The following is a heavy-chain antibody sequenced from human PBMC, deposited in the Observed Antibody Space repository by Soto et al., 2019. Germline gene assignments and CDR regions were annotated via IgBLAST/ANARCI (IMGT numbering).Heavy chain of an antibody. CDR3: AKGGEVGGVLGDH. CDR1: GFAFNKFG. Sequence: QVQLVESGGGVVQPGTSLRLSCEASGFAFNKFGMHWVRQAPGKGLEWVAFISYDGSYQYYADSVQGRLTITRDNSMNTLNMQWNSIRREDTAVYYCAKGGEVGGVLGDHWGQGTLVPVSS. D-gene: IGHD1-26*01. J-gene: IGHJ4*02. CDR2: ISYDGSYQ. V-gene: IGHV3-30*18.